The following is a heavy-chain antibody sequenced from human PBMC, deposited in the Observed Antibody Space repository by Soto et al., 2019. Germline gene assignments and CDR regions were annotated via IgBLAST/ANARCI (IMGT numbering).Heavy chain of an antibody. CDR1: GGSISSGDYY. D-gene: IGHD6-6*01. CDR3: ARVRPDRARLDP. CDR2: IPYSGST. J-gene: IGHJ5*02. V-gene: IGHV4-30-4*01. Sequence: QVQLQESGPGLVKPSQTLSLTCTVSGGSISSGDYYWSWIRQPPGKGLEWIGYIPYSGSTYYNPSLKNRITISVDTSKNQFSLKLSSVTAADTSVYYCARVRPDRARLDPWGQGTLVTVSS.